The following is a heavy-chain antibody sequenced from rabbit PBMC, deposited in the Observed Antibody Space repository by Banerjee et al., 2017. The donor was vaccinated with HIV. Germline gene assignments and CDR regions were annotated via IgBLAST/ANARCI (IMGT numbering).Heavy chain of an antibody. V-gene: IGHV1S7*01. D-gene: IGHD4-1*01. CDR3: ARIDPRYYSSDWDYFNL. CDR1: GFDFSSYY. J-gene: IGHJ4*01. Sequence: QLKETGGGLVQPGGSLTLSCKASGFDFSSYYMNWVRQAPGKGLEWIGRIYAGKGSSDYANWANGRFTISSDSAQNTVDLQMNSLTAADTATYFCARIDPRYYSSDWDYFNLWGQGTLVTVS. CDR2: IYAGKGSS.